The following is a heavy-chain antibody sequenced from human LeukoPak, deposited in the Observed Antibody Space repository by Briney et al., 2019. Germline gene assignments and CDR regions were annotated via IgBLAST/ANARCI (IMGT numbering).Heavy chain of an antibody. J-gene: IGHJ4*02. CDR1: GFMFSNYV. CDR2: VKTSAGDT. V-gene: IGHV3-23*01. CDR3: AKGQMATILGFDS. Sequence: GGSLRLSCAASGFMFSNYVMSWVRQALGRGLEWVSAVKTSAGDTYYADSVKGRFTISRDNSKSTVYLQMNSLRAEDSALYYCAKGQMATILGFDSWGQGALVTVSS. D-gene: IGHD5-12*01.